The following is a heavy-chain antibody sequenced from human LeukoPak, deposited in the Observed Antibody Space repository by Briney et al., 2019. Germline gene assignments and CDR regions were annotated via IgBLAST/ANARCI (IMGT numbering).Heavy chain of an antibody. Sequence: PSETLSLTCTVSGGSISSGSYYWSWIRQPAGKGLEWIGRIYTSGSTNYNPSLKSRVTISVDTSKNQFSLKLSSVTAADTAVYYCARPRRGYSYGRYYYMDVWGKGTTVTVSS. CDR1: GGSISSGSYY. J-gene: IGHJ6*03. V-gene: IGHV4-61*02. CDR3: ARPRRGYSYGRYYYMDV. D-gene: IGHD5-18*01. CDR2: IYTSGST.